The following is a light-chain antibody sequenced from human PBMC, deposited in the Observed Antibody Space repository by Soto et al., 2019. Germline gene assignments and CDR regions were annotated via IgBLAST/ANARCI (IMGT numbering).Light chain of an antibody. CDR1: QSITPW. CDR3: QHYNRYSAT. CDR2: KAS. V-gene: IGKV1-5*03. Sequence: DIQMAQSPSILSASVGDRVTITCLASQSITPWLAWYQQKPGEVPKLLIYKASSLESGVPFRFRGSASGTEFTLTINSLQPDDFATYYCQHYNRYSATFGQGTKVDIK. J-gene: IGKJ1*01.